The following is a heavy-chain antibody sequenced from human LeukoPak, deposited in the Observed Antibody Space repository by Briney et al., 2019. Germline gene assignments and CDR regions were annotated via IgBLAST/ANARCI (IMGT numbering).Heavy chain of an antibody. CDR2: TYVSGST. D-gene: IGHD3-16*01. Sequence: PSETLSLTRTVSGGSITTHYWGWIRQPAGKGLEWVGRTYVSGSTNYNPSLKSRLTMSVDASKNQFSLRLNSVTAADTAVYYCARGGVYGGDLGEFDYWGQGALVTVSS. CDR1: GGSITTHY. CDR3: ARGGVYGGDLGEFDY. V-gene: IGHV4-4*07. J-gene: IGHJ4*02.